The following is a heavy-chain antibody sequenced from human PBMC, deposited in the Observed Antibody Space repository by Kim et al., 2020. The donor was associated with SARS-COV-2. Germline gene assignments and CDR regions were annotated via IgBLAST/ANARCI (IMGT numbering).Heavy chain of an antibody. J-gene: IGHJ4*02. V-gene: IGHV4-4*07. CDR2: VYSSGTT. CDR1: GGSMTSYY. Sequence: SETLSLTCTVSGGSMTSYYWTWIRQPAGKGLEWIGRVYSSGTTNYNPSLKSRVTMSVDTSKNQFSLKLSSVTAADTAVYYCARDGRVWERFFVYWGRGNL. D-gene: IGHD1-26*01. CDR3: ARDGRVWERFFVY.